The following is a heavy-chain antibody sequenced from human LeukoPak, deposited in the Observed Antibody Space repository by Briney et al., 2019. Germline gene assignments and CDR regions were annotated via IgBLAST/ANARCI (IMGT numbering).Heavy chain of an antibody. J-gene: IGHJ4*02. CDR1: GASIDSHY. Sequence: PSETLSLTCSVSGASIDSHYWRWIRQSPGKGREGIGYVFNGGSTNYNPSLNSRVTMSLDTSRAQFSLRLSSVTAADTAIYYCASRPADTTWYGVFDYWSQGTLVTVSS. V-gene: IGHV4-59*11. CDR2: VFNGGST. D-gene: IGHD3-10*01. CDR3: ASRPADTTWYGVFDY.